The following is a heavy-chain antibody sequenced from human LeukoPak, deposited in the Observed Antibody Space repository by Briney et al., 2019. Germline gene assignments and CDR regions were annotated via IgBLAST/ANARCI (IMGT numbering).Heavy chain of an antibody. CDR2: TSYDGRNK. V-gene: IGHV3-30*18. D-gene: IGHD2-15*01. CDR1: GFTFSSYD. CDR3: AKIVVVAATRAPDVFDI. J-gene: IGHJ3*02. Sequence: PGRSLSLSCAASGFTFSSYDMHWVRQAPGKGLEWVAVTSYDGRNKKYADSVKGRFTISRDNSKNTLYLQINSLRAEDTAVYYCAKIVVVAATRAPDVFDIWGQGTMVTVSS.